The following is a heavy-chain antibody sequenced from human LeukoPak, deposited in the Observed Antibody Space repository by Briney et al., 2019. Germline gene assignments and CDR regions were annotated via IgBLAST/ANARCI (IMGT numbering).Heavy chain of an antibody. CDR2: IKPDGSFT. Sequence: GGSLRLSCAASGFTFSSYWMYWVRQVPGKGLVWVSRIKPDGSFTAHADSVKGRFTISRDNSKNTLYLQMDSLRAEDTAVYYCASTRDDFWSGYPVYFDYWGQGTLVTVSS. J-gene: IGHJ4*02. CDR1: GFTFSSYW. CDR3: ASTRDDFWSGYPVYFDY. V-gene: IGHV3-74*01. D-gene: IGHD3-3*01.